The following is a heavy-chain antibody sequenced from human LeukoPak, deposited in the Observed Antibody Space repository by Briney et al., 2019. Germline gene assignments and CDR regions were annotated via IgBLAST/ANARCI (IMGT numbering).Heavy chain of an antibody. J-gene: IGHJ4*02. V-gene: IGHV3-9*01. D-gene: IGHD6-19*01. CDR2: ISWNGGDI. CDR1: GFTFDDYA. CDR3: AKDRRQWLTYYFDY. Sequence: GGSLRLSCTASGFTFDDYAMHWVRQAPGKGLEWVSGISWNGGDIGYADSVKGRFTISRDNAKNSLYLQMKSLRAEDTAVYYCAKDRRQWLTYYFDYWGQGTLVTVSS.